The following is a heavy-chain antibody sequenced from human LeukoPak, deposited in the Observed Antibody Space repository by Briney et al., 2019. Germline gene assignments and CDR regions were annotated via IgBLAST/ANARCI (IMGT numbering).Heavy chain of an antibody. J-gene: IGHJ3*02. CDR1: GFTFSRYA. D-gene: IGHD2/OR15-2a*01. CDR3: AKGLGSATYDAFDI. V-gene: IGHV3-23*01. CDR2: MTGSGDST. Sequence: PGGSLRLFCAASGFTFSRYAMSWVRQAPGKGLEWVSVMTGSGDSTSYADSVKGRFTISRDNSKNTLYLQMNTLRAEDTALYYCAKGLGSATYDAFDIWGQGTMVTVSS.